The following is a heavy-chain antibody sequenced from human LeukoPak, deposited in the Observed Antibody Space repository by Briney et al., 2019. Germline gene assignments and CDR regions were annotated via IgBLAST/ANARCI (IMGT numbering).Heavy chain of an antibody. CDR2: ISGSGDNT. Sequence: PGGSLRLPCAASGFSFSSYAMSWVRQAPGKGLEWVSSISGSGDNTYYAESVKGRFTISRDNSKNTLFLQMNSLRAEDTAVFYCVKRSGYTTGWFFDFWGQGTLVTVSS. CDR3: VKRSGYTTGWFFDF. CDR1: GFSFSSYA. J-gene: IGHJ4*02. V-gene: IGHV3-23*01. D-gene: IGHD6-19*01.